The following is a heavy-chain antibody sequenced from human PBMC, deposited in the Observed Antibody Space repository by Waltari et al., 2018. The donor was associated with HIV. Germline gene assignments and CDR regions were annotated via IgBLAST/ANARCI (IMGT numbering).Heavy chain of an antibody. D-gene: IGHD2-15*01. Sequence: EVKVVESGGALVQPGGSLRLSCVGSGFTVSHNYMLWVRQSPGEGGEWVSRIEREGRTDYRESAKGRLTISRDTSKNTVFLQMNSLRLEDTGIFYCARGASGRLQARGGYFGLDIWGRGTTVTVSS. CDR1: GFTVSHNY. CDR2: IEREGRT. J-gene: IGHJ6*02. CDR3: ARGASGRLQARGGYFGLDI. V-gene: IGHV3-66*02.